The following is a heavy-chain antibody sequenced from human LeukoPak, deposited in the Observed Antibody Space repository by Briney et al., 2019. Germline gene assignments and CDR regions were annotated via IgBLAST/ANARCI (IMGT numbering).Heavy chain of an antibody. J-gene: IGHJ4*02. D-gene: IGHD3-10*01. CDR2: IIPIFGTA. Sequence: GASVKVSCKASGGTFSSYAISWVRQAPGQGLEWMGGIIPIFGTANYAQKFQGRVTITADESTSTAYMELSSLRSEDTAVYYCARDQGGFGELLFVYWGQGTLVTVSS. CDR3: ARDQGGFGELLFVY. CDR1: GGTFSSYA. V-gene: IGHV1-69*13.